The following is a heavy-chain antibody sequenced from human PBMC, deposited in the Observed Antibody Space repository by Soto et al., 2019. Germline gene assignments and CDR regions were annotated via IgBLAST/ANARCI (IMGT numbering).Heavy chain of an antibody. CDR1: GYTFTSYA. Sequence: ASVKVSCKASGYTFTSYAMHSVRQAPEQRIEWMGWINAGXXNXXXXXKXXGRVTITRDTSASTAYMELSSLRSEDTAVYYCAREEAAADYYYGMDVWGQGTTVTV. D-gene: IGHD6-13*01. J-gene: IGHJ6*02. CDR2: INAGXXNX. V-gene: IGHV1-3*01. CDR3: AREEAAADYYYGMDV.